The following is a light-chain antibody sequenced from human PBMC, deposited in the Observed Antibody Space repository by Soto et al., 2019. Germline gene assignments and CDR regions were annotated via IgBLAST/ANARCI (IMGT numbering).Light chain of an antibody. CDR3: QQLNSYPLT. J-gene: IGKJ4*01. CDR1: HGISSY. CDR2: DAS. Sequence: DIQLTQSPSCLSASVGDRVSGSWRAIHGISSYLAWYQQKPGKAPQLLMYDASTLQSGVPSRFSGSGSGTEFTLTISSLQPEDFATYYCQQLNSYPLTFGGGTKVDIK. V-gene: IGKV1-9*01.